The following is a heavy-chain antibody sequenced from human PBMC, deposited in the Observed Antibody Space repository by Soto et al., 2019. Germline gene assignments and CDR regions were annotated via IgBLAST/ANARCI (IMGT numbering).Heavy chain of an antibody. Sequence: SETLRLTCSVSGDSISINNGCSWVRQAPGKGLEWIGEVYQSGITNYNPSLKSRVTMSVDTSKNQFSLNLRSVTAADTAIYYCARDGSGSPGAADHWGQGTLVTVSS. CDR2: VYQSGIT. J-gene: IGHJ4*02. CDR3: ARDGSGSPGAADH. D-gene: IGHD1-26*01. CDR1: GDSISINNG. V-gene: IGHV4-4*02.